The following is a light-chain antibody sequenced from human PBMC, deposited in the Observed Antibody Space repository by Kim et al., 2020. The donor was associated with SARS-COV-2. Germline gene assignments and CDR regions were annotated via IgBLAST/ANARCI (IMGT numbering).Light chain of an antibody. CDR1: QSVSSSY. Sequence: EIVLTQSPGTLSLSPGERATLSCRASQSVSSSYLAWYQQKPGQAPRLLIYGASSRATGIPDRFSGSGSGTDFTLTISRLEPEDFAVYYCQQYGSSPSPLMYTFGQGTKLEI. CDR3: QQYGSSPSPLMYT. CDR2: GAS. V-gene: IGKV3-20*01. J-gene: IGKJ2*01.